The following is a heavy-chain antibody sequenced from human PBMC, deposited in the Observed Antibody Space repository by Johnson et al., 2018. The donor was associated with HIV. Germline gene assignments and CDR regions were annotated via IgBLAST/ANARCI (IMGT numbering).Heavy chain of an antibody. CDR3: ARAHFPYCGGDCYSFAFDI. Sequence: MLLVESGGGVMQPGKSLRLSCAASGFTFSSYAMSWVRQAPGKGLEWVSAISGSGGSTFYADSVKGRFTISRDNSKNSLYLQMNSLRAEDTAVYYCARAHFPYCGGDCYSFAFDIWGQGTVVTVSS. J-gene: IGHJ3*02. CDR2: ISGSGGST. D-gene: IGHD2-21*02. CDR1: GFTFSSYA. V-gene: IGHV3-23*04.